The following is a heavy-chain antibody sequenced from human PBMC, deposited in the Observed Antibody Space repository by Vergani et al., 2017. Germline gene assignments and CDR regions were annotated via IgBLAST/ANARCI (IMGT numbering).Heavy chain of an antibody. CDR1: GTSVSSGTHY. J-gene: IGHJ5*02. V-gene: IGHV4-61*02. Sequence: QVQLQESGPGLVRPSETLSLTCSVSGTSVSSGTHYWNWIRQPADKTLEWIGRIYTSGSTDYNPTLRSRITLSLVRSTNQVSLKVSSVTAADTAVYFCARHSTVEWLVKLGWIDPWGQGILVTVSS. D-gene: IGHD6-19*01. CDR2: IYTSGST. CDR3: ARHSTVEWLVKLGWIDP.